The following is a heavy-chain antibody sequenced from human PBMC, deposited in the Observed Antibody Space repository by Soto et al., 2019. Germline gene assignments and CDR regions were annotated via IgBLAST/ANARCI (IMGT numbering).Heavy chain of an antibody. CDR2: MYYSGST. Sequence: PSETLSLTCTFSGGSISDFYWSWIRQPPGKGLESIAYMYYSGSTNSNPSLKSRVTMSVDTSKNQFSLRLTSVTAADTAVYYCASGFYRDYWGQGALVTV. J-gene: IGHJ4*02. CDR1: GGSISDFY. D-gene: IGHD3-22*01. V-gene: IGHV4-59*01. CDR3: ASGFYRDY.